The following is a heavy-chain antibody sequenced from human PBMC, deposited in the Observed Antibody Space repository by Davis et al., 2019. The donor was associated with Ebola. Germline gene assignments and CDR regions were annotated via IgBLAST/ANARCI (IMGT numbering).Heavy chain of an antibody. CDR1: GGTFSSYA. CDR3: ARDFLELRYYGMDV. V-gene: IGHV1-69*04. D-gene: IGHD1-7*01. Sequence: SVKVSCKASGGTFSSYAISWVRQAPGQGLEWMGRIIPILGIANYAQKFQGRVTITADKSTSTAYMELSSLRSEDTAVYYCARDFLELRYYGMDVWGQGTTVTVSS. CDR2: IIPILGIA. J-gene: IGHJ6*02.